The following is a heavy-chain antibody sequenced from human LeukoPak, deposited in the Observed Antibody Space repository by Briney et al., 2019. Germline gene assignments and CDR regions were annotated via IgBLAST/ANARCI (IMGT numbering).Heavy chain of an antibody. CDR2: IYSGGST. CDR1: GFTFSTYS. CDR3: ARGFPYYFDY. Sequence: GGSLRLSCSASGFTFSTYSMNWARQAPGKGLEWVSVIYSGGSTYYADSVKGRFTISRDNSKNTLYLQMNSLRAEDTAVYYCARGFPYYFDYWGQGTLVTVSS. V-gene: IGHV3-66*01. J-gene: IGHJ4*02.